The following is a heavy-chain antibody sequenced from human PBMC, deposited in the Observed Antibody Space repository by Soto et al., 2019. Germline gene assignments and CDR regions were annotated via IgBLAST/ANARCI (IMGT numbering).Heavy chain of an antibody. Sequence: SVKVSCKASGGTFSSYAISWVRQAPGQGLEWMGGIIPIFGTANYAQKFQGRVTITADGSTSTAYMELSSLRSEDTAVYYCARVVPGAEAWFGHGRQGPLVTVS. D-gene: IGHD2-2*01. CDR2: IIPIFGTA. CDR1: GGTFSSYA. J-gene: IGHJ5*02. V-gene: IGHV1-69*13. CDR3: ARVVPGAEAWFGH.